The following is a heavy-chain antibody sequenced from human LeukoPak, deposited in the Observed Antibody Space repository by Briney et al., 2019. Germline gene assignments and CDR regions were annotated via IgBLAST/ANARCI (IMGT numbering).Heavy chain of an antibody. CDR3: ARDGVPYYYGSGSYHAFDY. CDR2: ISYDGSNK. V-gene: IGHV3-30-3*01. CDR1: GFTFSSYA. D-gene: IGHD3-10*01. Sequence: GGSPRLSWAASGFTFSSYAMHWVRQAPGKGLEWVAVISYDGSNKYYADSVKGRFTISRDNSKNTLYLQMNSLRAEDTAVYYCARDGVPYYYGSGSYHAFDYWGQGTLVTVSS. J-gene: IGHJ4*02.